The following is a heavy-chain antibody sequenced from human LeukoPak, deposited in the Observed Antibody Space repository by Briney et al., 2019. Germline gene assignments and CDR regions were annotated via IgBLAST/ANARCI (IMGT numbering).Heavy chain of an antibody. CDR3: ARVRIVVVTLDAFDI. J-gene: IGHJ3*02. V-gene: IGHV3-20*04. CDR1: GFTFDDYG. Sequence: GGSLRLSCAASGFTFDDYGMSWVRQAPGKGLEWVTGINWNGGSTGYADSVKGRFTISRDNAKNSLYLQMSSLRAEDTALYYCARVRIVVVTLDAFDIWGQGTMVTVSS. D-gene: IGHD3-22*01. CDR2: INWNGGST.